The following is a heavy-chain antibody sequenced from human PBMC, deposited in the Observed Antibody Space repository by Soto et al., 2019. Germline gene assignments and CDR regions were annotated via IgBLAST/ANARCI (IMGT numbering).Heavy chain of an antibody. Sequence: QVQLQESGPGLVQPSATLYLTCTVSGGSISSYYWSWIRQPPGKGLEWIGYIYYSGSTNYNPSLKIRVTISVDTSKNQFSLKLSSVTAADTAVYSCARSAEWPFYFDYWGHGTLVTVSS. D-gene: IGHD2-8*01. CDR2: IYYSGST. CDR1: GGSISSYY. CDR3: ARSAEWPFYFDY. V-gene: IGHV4-59*01. J-gene: IGHJ4*01.